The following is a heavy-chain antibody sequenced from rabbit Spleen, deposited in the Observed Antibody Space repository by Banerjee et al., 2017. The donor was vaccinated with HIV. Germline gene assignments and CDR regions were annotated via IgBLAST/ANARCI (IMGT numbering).Heavy chain of an antibody. J-gene: IGHJ4*01. Sequence: QLVESRGGLVQPGGSLKLSCKASGFTLSSYYMNWVRQAPGKGLEWIGYIDPVFGITYYANWVNGRFTISSHNAQNTLYLQLHSLTAADTATYFCVRGASENGYYSLWGPGTLVTVS. V-gene: IGHV1S7*01. D-gene: IGHD1-1*01. CDR1: GFTLSSYY. CDR3: VRGASENGYYSL. CDR2: IDPVFGIT.